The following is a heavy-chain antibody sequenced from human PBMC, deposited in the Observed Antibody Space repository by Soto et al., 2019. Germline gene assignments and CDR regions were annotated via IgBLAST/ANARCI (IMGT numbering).Heavy chain of an antibody. D-gene: IGHD3-16*01. CDR2: ISPYNDYT. J-gene: IGHJ6*02. CDR1: GYTFTSSG. V-gene: IGHV1-18*01. CDR3: ARGGYYDNTWGKLSHYGLDV. Sequence: GASVKVSCKASGYTFTSSGISWVRQAPGQGLEWMGWISPYNDYTIYAQKLQGRVTMTTDTSTRTVYLDLRSLKSDDTAVYYCARGGYYDNTWGKLSHYGLDVWGQGTSVTVSS.